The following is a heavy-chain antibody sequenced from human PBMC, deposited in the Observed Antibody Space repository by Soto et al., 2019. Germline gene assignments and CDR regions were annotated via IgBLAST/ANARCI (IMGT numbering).Heavy chain of an antibody. J-gene: IGHJ3*02. V-gene: IGHV1-69*01. Sequence: GQGLEWMGGIIPIFGTANYAQKFQGRVTITADESTSTAYMELSSLRSEDTAVYYCARDTAMVRERGFDIWGQGTMVTVYS. D-gene: IGHD5-18*01. CDR2: IIPIFGTA. CDR3: ARDTAMVRERGFDI.